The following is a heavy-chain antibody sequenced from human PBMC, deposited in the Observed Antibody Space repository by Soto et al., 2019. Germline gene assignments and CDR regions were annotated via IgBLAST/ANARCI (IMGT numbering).Heavy chain of an antibody. D-gene: IGHD2-21*01. CDR1: GGSFISYI. CDR3: AKSLVFVDHAYMDV. J-gene: IGHJ6*03. CDR2: SIPIQGRA. V-gene: IGHV1-69*02. Sequence: QVQLVQSGAEVRKPGSSVKVSCEASGGSFISYIFTWVRQAPGQGLEWMGRSIPIQGRADYALKFQDRVTITADRSTQPGYMELRSLRPEDTGLYYCAKSLVFVDHAYMDVWGKWTTVTVSS.